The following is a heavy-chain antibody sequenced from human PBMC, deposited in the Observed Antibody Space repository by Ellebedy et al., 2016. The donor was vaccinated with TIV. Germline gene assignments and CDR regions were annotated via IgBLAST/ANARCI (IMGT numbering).Heavy chain of an antibody. Sequence: GESLKISCAASGFTFSNAWMNWVRQATGKGLEWVSAITTAGDSFYSGSVKGRFIISRENAKNSLYLQMNSLRAGDTAVYYCARAHRGWFDPWGQGTLVTVSS. J-gene: IGHJ5*02. V-gene: IGHV3-13*01. CDR1: GFTFSNAW. CDR2: ITTAGDS. CDR3: ARAHRGWFDP. D-gene: IGHD1-14*01.